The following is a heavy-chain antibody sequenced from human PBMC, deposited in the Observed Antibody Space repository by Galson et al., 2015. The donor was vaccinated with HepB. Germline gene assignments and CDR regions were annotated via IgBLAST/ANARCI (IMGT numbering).Heavy chain of an antibody. CDR1: GFTFSTYD. D-gene: IGHD6-13*01. J-gene: IGHJ3*01. CDR3: ARGGAAAGYALDV. V-gene: IGHV3-13*04. Sequence: SLRLSCAASGFTFSTYDMHWIRQVTGKGLEWVSSIDTAGDRYYLGSVMGRFTISRESAKNSLFLQMNSLRDGDTAVYYCARGGAAAGYALDVWGQGTKVTVSS. CDR2: IDTAGDR.